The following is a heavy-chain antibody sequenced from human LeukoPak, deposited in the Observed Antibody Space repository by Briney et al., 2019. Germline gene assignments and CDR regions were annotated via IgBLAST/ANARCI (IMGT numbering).Heavy chain of an antibody. CDR1: GGSIGSHY. D-gene: IGHD4-17*01. CDR2: ISTSGSA. J-gene: IGHJ4*02. V-gene: IGHV4-4*07. Sequence: SEILSLTCTVSGGSIGSHYWSWIRQPAGKGLEWIGHISTSGSAKYNPSLKSRVTMSVDTSANQFSLKLSSLTAAGTAVYYCARAGYGDSDFDYWGQGTLVTVSS. CDR3: ARAGYGDSDFDY.